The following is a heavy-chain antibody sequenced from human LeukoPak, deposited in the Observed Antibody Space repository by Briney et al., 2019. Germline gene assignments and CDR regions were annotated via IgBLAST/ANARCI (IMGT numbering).Heavy chain of an antibody. J-gene: IGHJ6*02. Sequence: SETLSLPCAVYGGSFSGYYWSWIRQPPGKGLEWIGEINHSGSTNYNPSLKSRVTISVDTSKNQFSLKLNSVTAADTAVYYCARGADSYYYGMDVWGQGTTVTVSS. CDR2: INHSGST. CDR1: GGSFSGYY. V-gene: IGHV4-34*01. CDR3: ARGADSYYYGMDV.